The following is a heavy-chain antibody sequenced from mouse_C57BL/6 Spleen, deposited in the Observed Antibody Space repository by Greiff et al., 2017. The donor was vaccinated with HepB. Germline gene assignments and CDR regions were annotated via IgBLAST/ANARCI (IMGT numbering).Heavy chain of an antibody. V-gene: IGHV3-6*01. D-gene: IGHD1-1*01. CDR2: ISYDGSN. CDR3: ASPLITTGFAY. J-gene: IGHJ3*01. Sequence: QLKESGPGLVKPSQSLSLTCSVTGYSITSGYYWNWIRQFPGNKLEWMGYISYDGSNNYNPSLKNRISITRDTSKNQFFLKLNSVTTEDTATYYCASPLITTGFAYWGQGTLVTVSA. CDR1: GYSITSGYY.